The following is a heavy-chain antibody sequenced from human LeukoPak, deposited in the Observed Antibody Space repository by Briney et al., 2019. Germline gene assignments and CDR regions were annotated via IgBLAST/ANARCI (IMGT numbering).Heavy chain of an antibody. D-gene: IGHD4-17*01. J-gene: IGHJ4*02. CDR2: ISSSSSTI. V-gene: IGHV3-11*04. CDR3: ARDPDRDYGDYTSDY. Sequence: LSLTCAVYGGSFSGYYWSWIRQPPGKGLEWVSYISSSSSTIYYADSVKGRFTISRDNAKNSLYLQMNSLRAEDTAVYYCARDPDRDYGDYTSDYWGQGTLVTVSS. CDR1: GGSFSGYY.